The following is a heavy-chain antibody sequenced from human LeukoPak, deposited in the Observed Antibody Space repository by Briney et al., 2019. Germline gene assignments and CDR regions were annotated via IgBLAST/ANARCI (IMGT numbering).Heavy chain of an antibody. CDR1: GFMFSNHW. J-gene: IGHJ4*02. V-gene: IGHV3-7*03. CDR3: AKDAYNWKLYFDC. CDR2: IKPNGTEK. D-gene: IGHD1-20*01. Sequence: PGGCLRLSCAASGFMFSNHWMCWVRQAPGKGLEWVANIKPNGTEKYYVDSVKGRFTISRDNAKNTLYLQMNNLRAEDTALYYCAKDAYNWKLYFDCWGQGTLVT.